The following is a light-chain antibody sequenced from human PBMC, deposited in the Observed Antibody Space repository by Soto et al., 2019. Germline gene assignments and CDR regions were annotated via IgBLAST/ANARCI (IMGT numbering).Light chain of an antibody. CDR1: SSSIGSNY. Sequence: QSVLTQPPSASGTPGQRVTISCSGSSSSIGSNYVYWYQQLPGTAPRLLIYRNNQRTSGVPDRFSGSKSGTSASLAIRGLRSEDEADYYCAAWDDSLSGRVFGGGTKVTVL. CDR3: AAWDDSLSGRV. V-gene: IGLV1-47*01. CDR2: RNN. J-gene: IGLJ3*02.